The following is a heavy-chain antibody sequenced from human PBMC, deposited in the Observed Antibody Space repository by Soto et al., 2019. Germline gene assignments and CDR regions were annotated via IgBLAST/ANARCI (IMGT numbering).Heavy chain of an antibody. CDR1: GSSITSSEYY. CDR2: IYYSGSS. V-gene: IGHV4-39*01. Sequence: SETLSRTCTVSGSSITSSEYYWAWIHQPPGKWLQFVGTIYYSGSSYSNPSLKSRLSMSVDTSKNQFSLTMKSVTAADTGVYYCASHTLNWSDADSWGQGGLVTVSS. D-gene: IGHD1-1*01. CDR3: ASHTLNWSDADS. J-gene: IGHJ4*02.